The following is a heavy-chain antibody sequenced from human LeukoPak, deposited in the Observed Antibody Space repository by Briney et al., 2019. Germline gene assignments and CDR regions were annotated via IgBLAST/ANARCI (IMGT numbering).Heavy chain of an antibody. CDR3: AIPHCSSTSCYVRYFDY. V-gene: IGHV1-69*02. CDR1: GGTFSSYT. D-gene: IGHD2-2*01. CDR2: IIPILGIA. J-gene: IGHJ4*02. Sequence: SVKVSCRASGGTFSSYTMSWVRQAPGQGLEWMGRIIPILGIANYAQKFLGRVTITADKSTSTAYIEPSSLRAEDTAVYYCAIPHCSSTSCYVRYFDYWGEGTLVTVSS.